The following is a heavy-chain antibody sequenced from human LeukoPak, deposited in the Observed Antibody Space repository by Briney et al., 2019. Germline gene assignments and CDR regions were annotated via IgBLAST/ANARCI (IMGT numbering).Heavy chain of an antibody. CDR1: GGSISSYY. Sequence: SKTLSLTCTVSGGSISSYYWSWIRQPPGKGLEWIGYIYYSGSTNYNPSLKSRVTISVDTSKNQFSLKLSSVTAADTAVYYCAREKGYDFDPSDAFDIWGQGTMVTVSS. V-gene: IGHV4-59*01. D-gene: IGHD3-3*01. CDR2: IYYSGST. CDR3: AREKGYDFDPSDAFDI. J-gene: IGHJ3*02.